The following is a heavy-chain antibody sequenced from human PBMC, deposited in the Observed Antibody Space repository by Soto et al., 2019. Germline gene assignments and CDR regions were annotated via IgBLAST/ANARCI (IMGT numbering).Heavy chain of an antibody. CDR3: ARVSGNHLLGWCDP. CDR2: ICHSGTT. V-gene: IGHV4-31*03. Sequence: QLQESGPGLVKPSQTLSLTCTVSGASIRSGGYSLSWILQHPGMCLEWIGYICHSGTTYYNPYIKSRVTRSVDESKNQFCLKVNTVTAAETAVYYCARVSGNHLLGWCDPFGLGIRITVS. J-gene: IGHJ5*02. D-gene: IGHD2-2*01. CDR1: GASIRSGGYS.